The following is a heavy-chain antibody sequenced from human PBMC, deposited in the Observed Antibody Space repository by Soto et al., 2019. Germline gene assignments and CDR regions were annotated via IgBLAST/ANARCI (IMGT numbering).Heavy chain of an antibody. D-gene: IGHD1-26*01. J-gene: IGHJ5*02. CDR2: IIPSFGTP. Sequence: QVQLVQSGDEVQKPGSSVKVSCKASGGSFSSYAFSWVRQAPGQGLEWMGGIIPSFGTPNYAQRFQGRVTISADESTTTVYMDLRRLRSEDTAVYYCARGSSSTVGPTGWFEPWGQGTLVTVSS. V-gene: IGHV1-69*01. CDR3: ARGSSSTVGPTGWFEP. CDR1: GGSFSSYA.